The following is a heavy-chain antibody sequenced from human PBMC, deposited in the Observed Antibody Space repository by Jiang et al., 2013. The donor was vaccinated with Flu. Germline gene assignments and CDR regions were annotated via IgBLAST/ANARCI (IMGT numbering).Heavy chain of an antibody. CDR3: AKDRRPSEDIVVVVAADYFDY. V-gene: IGHV3-23*01. D-gene: IGHD2-15*01. CDR2: ISGSGGST. J-gene: IGHJ4*02. CDR1: GFTFSSYA. Sequence: VQLLESGGGLVQPGGSLRLSCAASGFTFSSYAMSWVRQAPGKGLEWVSAISGSGGSTYYADSVKGRFTISRDNSKNTLYLQMNSLRAEDTAVYYCAKDRRPSEDIVVVVAADYFDYWGQGTLVTVSS.